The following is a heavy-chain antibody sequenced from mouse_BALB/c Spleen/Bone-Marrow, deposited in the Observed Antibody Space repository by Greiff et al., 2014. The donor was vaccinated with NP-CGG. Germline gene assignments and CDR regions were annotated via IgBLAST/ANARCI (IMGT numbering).Heavy chain of an antibody. CDR3: ARLGIRSFDY. CDR2: ILPGSGST. D-gene: IGHD3-1*01. CDR1: GYRFNSYW. V-gene: IGHV1-9*01. J-gene: IGHJ2*01. Sequence: VQLQQSGADLMKPGASVKISCKATGYRFNSYWIEWVKQRPGHGLEWIGEILPGSGSTNFSEKFKGKATFTAYTSSNTAYMQISSLTSEDSAVYYRARLGIRSFDYWGQGTTLTVSS.